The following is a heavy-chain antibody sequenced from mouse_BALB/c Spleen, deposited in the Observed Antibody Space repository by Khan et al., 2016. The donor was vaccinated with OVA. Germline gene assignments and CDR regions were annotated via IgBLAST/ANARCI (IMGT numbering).Heavy chain of an antibody. D-gene: IGHD1-1*01. Sequence: EVQLVESGPGLVKPSQSLSLTCTVTGYSIASDYAWNWIRQFPGNKLEWMGFISYSGNTNYNPSLKSRISITRYTSKNQFFLQLNSVTSEDTATYYCARVYAGDFDYWGQGTTLTVSS. CDR1: GYSIASDYA. J-gene: IGHJ2*01. CDR2: ISYSGNT. V-gene: IGHV3-2*02. CDR3: ARVYAGDFDY.